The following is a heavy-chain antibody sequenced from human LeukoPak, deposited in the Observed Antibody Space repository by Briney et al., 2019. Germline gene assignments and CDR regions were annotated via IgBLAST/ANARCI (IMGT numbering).Heavy chain of an antibody. CDR2: IGGSGGST. CDR3: AKLRSGGAAAGIF. Sequence: QAGGPLRLSCAASGFTFSCYAMTWLRQPPGKGPEWVSVIGGSGGSTYYADSVKGRFPISRDDSKNTLYLQLNRLRAEDTAVYYCAKLRSGGAAAGIFWGQGTLVTVSS. CDR1: GFTFSCYA. D-gene: IGHD6-13*01. V-gene: IGHV3-23*01. J-gene: IGHJ4*02.